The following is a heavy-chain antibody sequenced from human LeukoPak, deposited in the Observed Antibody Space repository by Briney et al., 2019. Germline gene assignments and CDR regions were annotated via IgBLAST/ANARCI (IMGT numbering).Heavy chain of an antibody. CDR1: GYTFAGYY. CDR2: INPNSGGT. Sequence: EASVKVSCKASGYTFAGYYMHWVRQAPGQGLEWMGWINPNSGGTNYAQKFQGRVTMTRDTSISTAYMELSRLTSDDTAMYYCARTYSSSPADYFDYWGQGTLVTVSS. V-gene: IGHV1-2*02. D-gene: IGHD6-6*01. CDR3: ARTYSSSPADYFDY. J-gene: IGHJ4*02.